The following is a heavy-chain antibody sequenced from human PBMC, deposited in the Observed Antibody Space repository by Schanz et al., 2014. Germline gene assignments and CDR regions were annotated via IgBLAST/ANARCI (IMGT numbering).Heavy chain of an antibody. Sequence: VQLLESGGGLVQPGGSLRLSCAASGFTFSTHAMHWVRQAPGKGLEWVALVSSDGNNDYYTDSVKGRFTISRDNSKNTLYLQMSSLRAEDTAVYFCAKIERNEDWGQGTLVTVSS. CDR1: GFTFSTHA. V-gene: IGHV3-30*18. J-gene: IGHJ4*02. CDR2: VSSDGNND. CDR3: AKIERNED. D-gene: IGHD1-1*01.